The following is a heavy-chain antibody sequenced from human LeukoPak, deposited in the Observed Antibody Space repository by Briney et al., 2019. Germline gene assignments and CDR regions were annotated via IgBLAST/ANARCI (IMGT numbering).Heavy chain of an antibody. CDR3: ARLDRDGYDDY. J-gene: IGHJ4*02. CDR2: INHSGST. V-gene: IGHV4-34*01. CDR1: GGSFSGYY. Sequence: SETLSLTCAVYGGSFSGYYWSWIRQPPGKGLEWIGEINHSGSTNYNPSLKSRVTISVDTSKNQFSLKLSSVTAADTAVYYCARLDRDGYDDYWGQGTLVTVSS. D-gene: IGHD5-24*01.